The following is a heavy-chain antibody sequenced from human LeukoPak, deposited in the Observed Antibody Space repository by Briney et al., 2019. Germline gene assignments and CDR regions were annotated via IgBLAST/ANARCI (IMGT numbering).Heavy chain of an antibody. CDR2: IYYSGST. CDR3: ARGIPGPGNY. J-gene: IGHJ4*02. CDR1: GGSISSYY. Sequence: SETLSLTCTVSGGSISSYYWSWIRQPPGKGLEWIGYIYYSGSTNYNPSLKSRVTISVDTSKNQFSLKLSSVTAADTAVYYCARGIPGPGNYWGQGTLVTVSS. V-gene: IGHV4-59*08. D-gene: IGHD6-13*01.